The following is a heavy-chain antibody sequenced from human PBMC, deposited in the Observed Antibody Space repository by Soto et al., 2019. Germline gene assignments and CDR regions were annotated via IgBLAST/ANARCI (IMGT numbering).Heavy chain of an antibody. CDR1: GFTFSSYA. J-gene: IGHJ4*02. V-gene: IGHV3-23*01. CDR2: ISGSGGST. D-gene: IGHD5-12*01. CDR3: AKDKGKSGYSGYDLGY. Sequence: GSLRLSCAASGFTFSSYAMSWVRQAPGKGLEWVSAISGSGGSTYYADSVKGRFTISRDNSKNTLYLQMNSLRAEDTAVYYCAKDKGKSGYSGYDLGYWGQGTLVTVSS.